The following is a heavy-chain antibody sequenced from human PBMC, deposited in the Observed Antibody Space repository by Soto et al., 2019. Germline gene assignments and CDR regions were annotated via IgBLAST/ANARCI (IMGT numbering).Heavy chain of an antibody. J-gene: IGHJ4*02. D-gene: IGHD4-17*01. CDR3: AKGADYGDYFDY. Sequence: GGSLRLSCAASGFTFSSYAMSWVRQAPGKGLEWVSGISGSGGSTYYADSVKGRFTISRDNSKNTLYLQMNSLRADDTAVYYCAKGADYGDYFDYWGQGTLVTVSS. V-gene: IGHV3-23*01. CDR1: GFTFSSYA. CDR2: ISGSGGST.